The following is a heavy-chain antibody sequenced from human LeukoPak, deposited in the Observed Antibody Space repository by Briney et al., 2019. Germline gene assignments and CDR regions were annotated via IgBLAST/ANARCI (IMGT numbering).Heavy chain of an antibody. CDR2: IKSDGTQN. D-gene: IGHD6-19*01. V-gene: IGHV3-7*01. J-gene: IGHJ3*02. Sequence: GGSLRLSCVASGFTFSSYWMTWVRQAPGKGLEWVANIKSDGTQNYYVDSVKGRFTISRDNAKNSLYLQMNSLRAEDTAVYYCAKDLGGYSSGWPDPFDIWGQGTMVTVSS. CDR3: AKDLGGYSSGWPDPFDI. CDR1: GFTFSSYW.